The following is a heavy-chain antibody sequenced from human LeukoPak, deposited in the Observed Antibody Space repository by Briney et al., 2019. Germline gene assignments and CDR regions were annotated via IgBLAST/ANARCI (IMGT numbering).Heavy chain of an antibody. D-gene: IGHD3-3*01. CDR1: GYRFTSYW. CDR2: IYPGDSDT. V-gene: IGHV5-51*01. Sequence: GESLKISCKGSGYRFTSYWIGWVRPMPGKGLEWMGIIYPGDSDTRYSPSFQGQVTISADKTISTAYRKWSSLKAADTAMYYCARYYTDHFDYWGQGTLVTVSS. CDR3: ARYYTDHFDY. J-gene: IGHJ4*02.